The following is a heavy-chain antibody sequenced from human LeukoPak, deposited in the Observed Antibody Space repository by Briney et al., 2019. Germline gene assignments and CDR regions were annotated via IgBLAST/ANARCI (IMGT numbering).Heavy chain of an antibody. Sequence: SETLSLTCTVSGGSISSGSYYWSWIQQPAGKGLEWIGRTYTSGSTNYNPSLKSRVTISVDTSKNQFSLKLCSVTAADTAVYYCAREGRFGEGVDYWGQGTLVTVSS. J-gene: IGHJ4*02. V-gene: IGHV4-61*02. CDR1: GGSISSGSYY. D-gene: IGHD3-10*01. CDR2: TYTSGST. CDR3: AREGRFGEGVDY.